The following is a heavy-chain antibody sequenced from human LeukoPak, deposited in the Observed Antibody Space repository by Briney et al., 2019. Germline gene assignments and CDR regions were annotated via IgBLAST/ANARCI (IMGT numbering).Heavy chain of an antibody. CDR3: AKLVGATPDDAFDI. D-gene: IGHD1-26*01. CDR1: GFTFTTYS. V-gene: IGHV3-21*01. J-gene: IGHJ3*02. CDR2: ISSGSSAI. Sequence: GGSLRLSCAASGFTFTTYSMTWVRQAPWKGRERVSIISSGSSAIFSADALKRRFTNSRDDAKNLMYLYMNSLRAEDTAVYYCAKLVGATPDDAFDIWSQGTMVTVSS.